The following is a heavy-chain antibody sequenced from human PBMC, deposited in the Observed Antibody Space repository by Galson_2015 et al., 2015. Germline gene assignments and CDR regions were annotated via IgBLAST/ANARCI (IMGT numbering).Heavy chain of an antibody. V-gene: IGHV6-1*01. CDR2: TYYRSKWYN. J-gene: IGHJ3*02. CDR1: GDSVSSNSVA. D-gene: IGHD2-21*01. Sequence: CAISGDSVSSNSVAWNWIRQSPSRGLEWLGRTYYRSKWYNDYAISVESRITINPDTSRNHFSLQLNSVTPEDTAVYYCARGLHIAFDIWGQGTMVTVSS. CDR3: ARGLHIAFDI.